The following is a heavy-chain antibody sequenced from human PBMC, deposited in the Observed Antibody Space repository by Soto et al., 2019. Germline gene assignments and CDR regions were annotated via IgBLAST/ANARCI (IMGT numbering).Heavy chain of an antibody. CDR3: ARGRGYDSSGYYPSIDY. D-gene: IGHD3-22*01. J-gene: IGHJ4*02. V-gene: IGHV3-33*01. CDR1: GFTFSSYG. CDR2: IWYDGSNK. Sequence: PGGSLRLSCAASGFTFSSYGMHWVRQAPGKGLEWVAVIWYDGSNKYYADSVKGRFTISRDNSKNTLYLQMNSLRAEDTAVYYCARGRGYDSSGYYPSIDYWGQGTLVTVSS.